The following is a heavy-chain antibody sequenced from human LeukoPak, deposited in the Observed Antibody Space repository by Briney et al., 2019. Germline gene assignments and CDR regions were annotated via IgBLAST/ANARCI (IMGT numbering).Heavy chain of an antibody. CDR1: GGSISSYY. Sequence: PSETLSLTCTVPGGSISSYYWSWIRQPPGKGLEWIGYIYYSGSTNYNPSLKSRVTISVDTSKNQFSLKLSSVTAADTAVYYCARNYDSSGSDAFDIWGQGTMVTVSS. CDR2: IYYSGST. CDR3: ARNYDSSGSDAFDI. J-gene: IGHJ3*02. V-gene: IGHV4-59*01. D-gene: IGHD3-22*01.